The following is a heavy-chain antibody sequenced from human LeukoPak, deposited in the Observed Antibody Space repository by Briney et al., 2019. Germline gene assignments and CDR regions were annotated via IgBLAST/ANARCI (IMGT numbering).Heavy chain of an antibody. D-gene: IGHD5-12*01. V-gene: IGHV3-53*01. J-gene: IGHJ4*02. CDR3: ASSGYSGYDYVDY. CDR2: IYSGGST. Sequence: GGSLRLSCAASGFTVSSNYMSWVRQAPGKGLEWVSVIYSGGSTYYADSVKGRFTISRDNSKNTLYLQMNSLRAEDTAVYYCASSGYSGYDYVDYWGQGTLVTVSS. CDR1: GFTVSSNY.